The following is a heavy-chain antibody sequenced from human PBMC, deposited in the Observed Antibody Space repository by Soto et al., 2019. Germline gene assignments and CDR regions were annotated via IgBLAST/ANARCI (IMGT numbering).Heavy chain of an antibody. CDR1: GGTFSNYP. CDR2: IIPIFGTT. D-gene: IGHD2-21*02. Sequence: VQLVHSGAEVKKPGSSVKVSCKASGGTFSNYPFIWVRQAPGQGLDWMGGIIPIFGTTDYGQRFQGRVTITADESTNTAYMELSSLRSDATAVYYWARGLYCGGGCYSHFDYWGQGTLVTVSS. CDR3: ARGLYCGGGCYSHFDY. J-gene: IGHJ4*02. V-gene: IGHV1-69*01.